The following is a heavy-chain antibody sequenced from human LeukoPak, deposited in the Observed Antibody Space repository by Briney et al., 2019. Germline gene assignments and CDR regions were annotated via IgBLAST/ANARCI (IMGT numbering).Heavy chain of an antibody. V-gene: IGHV3-48*03. D-gene: IGHD3-10*02. Sequence: GGSLRLSCAASGFTSSSYEMNWVRQAPGKGLGWVSYISSSGSTIYYADSVKGRFTISRDNAKNSLYLQMNSLRAEDTAVYYCAELGITMIGGVWGEGTTVTVSS. J-gene: IGHJ6*04. CDR3: AELGITMIGGV. CDR1: GFTSSSYE. CDR2: ISSSGSTI.